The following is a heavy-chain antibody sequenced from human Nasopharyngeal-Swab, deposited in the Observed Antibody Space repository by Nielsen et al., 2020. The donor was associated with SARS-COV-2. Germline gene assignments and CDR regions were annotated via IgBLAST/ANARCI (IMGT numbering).Heavy chain of an antibody. CDR1: GFTFSDYY. J-gene: IGHJ4*02. V-gene: IGHV3-11*05. CDR2: ISSSGSYT. CDR3: AREGHIVVPKAFDY. Sequence: GGSLRLSCAASGFTFSDYYMSWIRQAPGKGLEWVSYISSSGSYTNYADSVKGRFTISRDNAKNSLYLQMNSLRAEDTAVYYCAREGHIVVPKAFDYWGQGTLVTVSS. D-gene: IGHD2-21*01.